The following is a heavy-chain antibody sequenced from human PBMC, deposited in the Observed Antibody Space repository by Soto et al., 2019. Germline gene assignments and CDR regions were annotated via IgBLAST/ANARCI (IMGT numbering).Heavy chain of an antibody. CDR2: INGGGDTT. J-gene: IGHJ5*02. CDR3: SGGITIDL. V-gene: IGHV3-23*01. Sequence: EAQLLESGGGLVQPGGSLRLSCDDSGLTFSSYTMTWVRQAPGKGLEWVAGINGGGDTTYYADSVQGRCTVSRANSKNTMSLQLNRLRADDTAVYYCSGGITIDLWGQGTLVTVSA. CDR1: GLTFSSYT.